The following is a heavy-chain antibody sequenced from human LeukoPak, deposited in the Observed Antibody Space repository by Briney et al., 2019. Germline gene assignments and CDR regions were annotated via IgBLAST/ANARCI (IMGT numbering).Heavy chain of an antibody. Sequence: SQTLSLTCTVSGGSISSGGYYWSWIRQHPGKGLEWIGYIYYSRSTYYNPSLKSRVTISVDTSKNQFSLKLSSVTAADTAVYYCARVEYSSSSEYWGQGTLVTVSS. J-gene: IGHJ4*02. CDR2: IYYSRST. CDR3: ARVEYSSSSEY. D-gene: IGHD6-6*01. V-gene: IGHV4-31*03. CDR1: GGSISSGGYY.